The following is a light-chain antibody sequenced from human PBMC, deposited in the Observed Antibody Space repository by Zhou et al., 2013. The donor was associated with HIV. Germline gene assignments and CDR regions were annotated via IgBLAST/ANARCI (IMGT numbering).Light chain of an antibody. V-gene: IGKV3D-20*02. CDR3: QQRSNWPIT. CDR1: QSVSSAY. Sequence: PGERATLSCGASQSVSSAYLAWYQQKPGQAPRLLISDASTRATGIPARFSGSGSGTDFTLTISRLEPEDFAVYYCQQRSNWPITFGQGTRLEIK. CDR2: DAS. J-gene: IGKJ5*01.